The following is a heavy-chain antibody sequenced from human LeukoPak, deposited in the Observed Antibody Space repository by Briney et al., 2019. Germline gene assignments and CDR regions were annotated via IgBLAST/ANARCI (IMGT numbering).Heavy chain of an antibody. J-gene: IGHJ5*02. CDR2: IYHSGST. CDR3: ARGRIAASWFDP. V-gene: IGHV4-4*02. CDR1: GGSISSSNW. D-gene: IGHD6-25*01. Sequence: SETLSLTCAVSGGSISSSNWWSWVRQPPGKGLEWIGEIYHSGSTNYNPSLKSRVTISVDTSKNQFSLKLSSVTAADTAVYYCARGRIAASWFDPWGQGTLVTVSS.